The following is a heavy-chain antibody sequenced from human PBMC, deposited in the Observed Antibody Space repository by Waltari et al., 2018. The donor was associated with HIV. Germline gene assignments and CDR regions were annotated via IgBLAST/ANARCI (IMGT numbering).Heavy chain of an antibody. CDR2: IYYSGST. D-gene: IGHD2-15*01. V-gene: IGHV4-39*02. CDR1: GGSISSSNYY. J-gene: IGHJ4*02. CDR3: ARLTIEQTHSGDY. Sequence: QLQLQESGPGLVKPSETLSLTCTVSGGSISSSNYYWGWIRQSPGKGLEWIGSIYYSGSTYYNPALKSRVTISVDTSKNHFSLKLSSVTAADTAVYYCARLTIEQTHSGDYWGQGTLVTVSS.